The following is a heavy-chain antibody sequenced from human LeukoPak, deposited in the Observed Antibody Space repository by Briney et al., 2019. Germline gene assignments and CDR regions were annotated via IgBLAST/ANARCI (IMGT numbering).Heavy chain of an antibody. D-gene: IGHD3-9*01. CDR3: VKDYDILTGYLDY. Sequence: GGSLRLSCSASGFTFSSYAMHWVRQAPGKGLEYVSAISSNGGSTYYADSVKGRFTISRDNSKNTLYLQMSRLRAEDTAVYYCVKDYDILTGYLDYWGQGTLVTVSS. J-gene: IGHJ4*02. CDR1: GFTFSSYA. V-gene: IGHV3-64D*06. CDR2: ISSNGGST.